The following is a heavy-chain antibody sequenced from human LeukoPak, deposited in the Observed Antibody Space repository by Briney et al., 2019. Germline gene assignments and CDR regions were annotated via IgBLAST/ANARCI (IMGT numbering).Heavy chain of an antibody. CDR3: ARQGYISGQGFRNNWFDP. V-gene: IGHV4-39*01. CDR1: GGSISSSSFH. J-gene: IGHJ5*02. D-gene: IGHD6-19*01. Sequence: PSETLSLIRTVSGGSISSSSFHWGWIRQPPGKGLEWIGTIFYSRSTYYNPSLKSRVTMSVDTSKNQFSLKLSSVTAADTAVYYCARQGYISGQGFRNNWFDPWGQGSLVTVSS. CDR2: IFYSRST.